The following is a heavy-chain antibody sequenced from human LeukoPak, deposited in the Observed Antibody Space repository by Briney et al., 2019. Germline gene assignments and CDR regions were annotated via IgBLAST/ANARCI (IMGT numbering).Heavy chain of an antibody. CDR1: GNRFPSYW. CDR3: ARQGMVRGFISWFDP. V-gene: IGHV5-10-1*01. CDR2: IDPSDSYN. D-gene: IGHD3-10*01. J-gene: IGHJ5*02. Sequence: GESLKISCKGSGNRFPSYWISWVRRMPGKGLEGMGRIDPSDSYNNFSPSFQGHVPIPAGKSISAAYLQWSSLKASDTAMYYCARQGMVRGFISWFDPWGQGTLVTVSS.